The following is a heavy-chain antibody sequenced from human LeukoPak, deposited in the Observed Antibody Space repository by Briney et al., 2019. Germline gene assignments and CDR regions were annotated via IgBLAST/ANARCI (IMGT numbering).Heavy chain of an antibody. D-gene: IGHD6-19*01. J-gene: IGHJ4*02. CDR2: IYYSMNT. CDR3: ATSRNSGWYNPFDY. Sequence: KTSETLSLTCTVSGGSISSSTYYWGWIRQPPGKGPEWIGSIYYSMNTYYNPSLKSRVTISVDTPKNQFSLKLSSVTAADTAVYYCATSRNSGWYNPFDYWGQGTLVTVSS. CDR1: GGSISSSTYY. V-gene: IGHV4-39*01.